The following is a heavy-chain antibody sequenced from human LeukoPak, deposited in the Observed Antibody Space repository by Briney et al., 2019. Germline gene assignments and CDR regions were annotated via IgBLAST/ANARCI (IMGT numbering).Heavy chain of an antibody. Sequence: GGSLRLSCAASGFTFSSYGMHWVRQAPGKGLEWVAVISYDGSNKYYADSVKGRFTISRDNSKNTLYLQMNSLRAEDTAVYYCAKDRDSSGLNWLDPWGQGTLVTVSS. V-gene: IGHV3-30*18. CDR1: GFTFSSYG. CDR3: AKDRDSSGLNWLDP. J-gene: IGHJ5*02. CDR2: ISYDGSNK. D-gene: IGHD6-19*01.